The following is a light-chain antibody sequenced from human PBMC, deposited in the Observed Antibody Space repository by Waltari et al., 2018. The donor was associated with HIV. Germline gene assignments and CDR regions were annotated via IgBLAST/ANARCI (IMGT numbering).Light chain of an antibody. CDR3: SSYTSTYV. CDR2: DVS. V-gene: IGLV2-14*01. CDR1: SSDVGGYNY. Sequence: QSALTQPASVSGSPGQSVTLLCTGTSSDVGGYNYVPWYQQHPGKAPKLMIYDVSNRPSGVSNRFSGSKSGNTASLTISGLQAEDEADYYCSSYTSTYVFGTGTKVTVL. J-gene: IGLJ1*01.